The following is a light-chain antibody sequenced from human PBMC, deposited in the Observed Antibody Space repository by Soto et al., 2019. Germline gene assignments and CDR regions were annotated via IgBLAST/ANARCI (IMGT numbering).Light chain of an antibody. J-gene: IGKJ5*01. Sequence: LQMTQSPSSLSASVGDRVTITCRASQSISNYLNWYQQKPGKVPELLIYGASNLQSGVPSRFTGSGSGTDYTLTISSLQPEDFATYYCQQSYRTPTFGQGTRLAIK. CDR1: QSISNY. CDR2: GAS. CDR3: QQSYRTPT. V-gene: IGKV1-39*01.